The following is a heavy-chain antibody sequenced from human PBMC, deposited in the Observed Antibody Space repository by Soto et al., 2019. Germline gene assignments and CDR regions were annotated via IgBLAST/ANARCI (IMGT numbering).Heavy chain of an antibody. CDR3: ARDGSQSGNDMDV. CDR1: GFTFSLYI. Sequence: SLRLSCGCSGFTFSLYIMNWVRQAPGKGLEWVSYISGGGSTIYYADSVKGRFTISRDNGKKSLSLQMNSLRDEDTAVYYCARDGSQSGNDMDVWGQGTTVTVSS. V-gene: IGHV3-48*02. D-gene: IGHD1-26*01. CDR2: ISGGGSTI. J-gene: IGHJ6*02.